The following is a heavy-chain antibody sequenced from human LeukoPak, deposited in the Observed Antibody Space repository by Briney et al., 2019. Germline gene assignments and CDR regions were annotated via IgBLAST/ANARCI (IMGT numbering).Heavy chain of an antibody. V-gene: IGHV3-48*03. Sequence: GGSLRLSCAASGFTFSSYEMNWVRQAPGKGLEWVSYISSSGSAIYYADSVKGRFTISRDNAKNSLYLQMSSLRAEDTAVYYCARGVRSCCFDYWGQGTLVTVSS. CDR3: ARGVRSCCFDY. CDR2: ISSSGSAI. J-gene: IGHJ4*02. CDR1: GFTFSSYE. D-gene: IGHD3-16*02.